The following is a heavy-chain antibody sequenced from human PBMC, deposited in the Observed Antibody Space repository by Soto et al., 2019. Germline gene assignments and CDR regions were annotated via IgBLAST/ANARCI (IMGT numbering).Heavy chain of an antibody. CDR2: ITSKTDGGTT. Sequence: EVQLVESGGGLVKPGGSLRLSCAASGSTFSNAWMSWVRQAPGKGLEWVGRITSKTDGGTTDYAAPVKGRCTISRDDSKHTLYRQMDSLKTEDTDVYYCTSTINCNYVYWGQGPLVTVSS. D-gene: IGHD1-7*01. CDR3: TSTINCNYVY. J-gene: IGHJ4*02. V-gene: IGHV3-15*01. CDR1: GSTFSNAW.